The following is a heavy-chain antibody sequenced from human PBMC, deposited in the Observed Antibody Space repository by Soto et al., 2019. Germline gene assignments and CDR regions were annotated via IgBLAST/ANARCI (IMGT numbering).Heavy chain of an antibody. Sequence: GESLKISCQGSGYSFTTYWISWVRQMPGKGLEWMGKIDPADSTTNYSPSFQGHITISVDRSINTAHLQFSSLKAADTAVYYCERLETWYYNYYALDVWGQGTMVTVSS. CDR3: ERLETWYYNYYALDV. CDR2: IDPADSTT. J-gene: IGHJ6*02. V-gene: IGHV5-10-1*01. CDR1: GYSFTTYW.